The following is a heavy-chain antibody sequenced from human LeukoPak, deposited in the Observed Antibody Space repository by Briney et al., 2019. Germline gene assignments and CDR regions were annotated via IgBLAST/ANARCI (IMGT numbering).Heavy chain of an antibody. CDR2: IRNKSDGGTA. Sequence: GGSLRLSCAASGFTFSSYSMNWVRQAPGKGLVFVGRIRNKSDGGTADSADPLKGRFTFSGDDSTNTLYLQMNSLETEDTAVYYCTTWGGSFSRYWGQGTLVTVSS. V-gene: IGHV3-15*01. D-gene: IGHD1-26*01. CDR1: GFTFSSYS. J-gene: IGHJ4*02. CDR3: TTWGGSFSRY.